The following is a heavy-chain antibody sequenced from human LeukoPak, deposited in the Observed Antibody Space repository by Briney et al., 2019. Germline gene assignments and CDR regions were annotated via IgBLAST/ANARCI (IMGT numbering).Heavy chain of an antibody. D-gene: IGHD2-21*02. CDR3: ARDKKGYCGGDCYSDYYYGMDV. CDR2: IIPIFGTA. J-gene: IGHJ6*02. V-gene: IGHV1-69*05. Sequence: SVKVSCKASGGTFSSYAISWVRQAPGQGLEWMGGIIPIFGTANYAQKFQGRVTMTRDTSTSTVYMELSSLRSEDTAVYYCARDKKGYCGGDCYSDYYYGMDVWGQGTTVTVSS. CDR1: GGTFSSYA.